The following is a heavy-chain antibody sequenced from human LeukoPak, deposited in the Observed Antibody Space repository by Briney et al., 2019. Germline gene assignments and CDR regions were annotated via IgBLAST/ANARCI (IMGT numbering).Heavy chain of an antibody. Sequence: GGSLRLSCAASGFTFSSYAMHWVRQAPGKGLEWVANIKQDGSEKYYVDSVKGRFTISRDNAKNSLYLQMNSLRAEDTAVYYCAKDPRRYSRTGGYFDYWGQGTLVTVSS. CDR1: GFTFSSYA. CDR2: IKQDGSEK. CDR3: AKDPRRYSRTGGYFDY. J-gene: IGHJ4*02. D-gene: IGHD6-13*01. V-gene: IGHV3-7*01.